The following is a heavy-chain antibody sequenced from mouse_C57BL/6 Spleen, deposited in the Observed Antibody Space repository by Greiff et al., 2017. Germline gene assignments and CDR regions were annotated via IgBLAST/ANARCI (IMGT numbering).Heavy chain of an antibody. CDR3: ARDPYDGYYVGYAMDY. J-gene: IGHJ4*01. V-gene: IGHV1-52*01. CDR2: IDPSDSET. Sequence: QVQLQQPGAELVRPGSSVKLSCKASGYTFTSYWMHWVKQRPIQGLEWIGNIDPSDSETHYNQKFKDKATLTVDKSSSTAYMQLSSLTSEDSAVYYCARDPYDGYYVGYAMDYWGQGTSVTVSS. CDR1: GYTFTSYW. D-gene: IGHD2-3*01.